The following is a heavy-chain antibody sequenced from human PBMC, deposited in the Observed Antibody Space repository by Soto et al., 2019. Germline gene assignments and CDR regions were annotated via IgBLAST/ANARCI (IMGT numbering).Heavy chain of an antibody. Sequence: ASVKVSCKASGGTFSSYAISWVRQAPGQGLEWMGGITPIFGTANYAQKFQGRVTITADESTSTAYMELSSLRSEDTAVYYCARSPVPAAIGIYYYYYGMDVWGQGTTVTSP. J-gene: IGHJ6*02. CDR1: GGTFSSYA. V-gene: IGHV1-69*13. CDR3: ARSPVPAAIGIYYYYYGMDV. D-gene: IGHD2-2*01. CDR2: ITPIFGTA.